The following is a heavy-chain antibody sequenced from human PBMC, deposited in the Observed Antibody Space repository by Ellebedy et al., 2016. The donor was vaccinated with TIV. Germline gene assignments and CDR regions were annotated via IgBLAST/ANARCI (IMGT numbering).Heavy chain of an antibody. CDR3: ARGATDLVYYYYGMDV. J-gene: IGHJ6*02. Sequence: GESLKISXAASGFTFSSYAMSWVRQAPGKGLEWVANIKQDGSEKYYVDSVKGRFTISRDNAKNSLYLQMNSLRAEDTAVYYCARGATDLVYYYYGMDVWGQGTTVTVSS. V-gene: IGHV3-7*04. CDR1: GFTFSSYA. D-gene: IGHD5-12*01. CDR2: IKQDGSEK.